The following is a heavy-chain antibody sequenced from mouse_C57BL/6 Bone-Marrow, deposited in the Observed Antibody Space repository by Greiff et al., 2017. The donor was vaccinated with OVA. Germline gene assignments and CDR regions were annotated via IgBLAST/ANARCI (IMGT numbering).Heavy chain of an antibody. CDR2: IYPGSGST. D-gene: IGHD2-4*01. CDR3: ARGDYDGAWFAY. V-gene: IGHV1-55*01. CDR1: GYTFTSYW. J-gene: IGHJ3*01. Sequence: QVQLQQPGAELVKPGASVKMSCKASGYTFTSYWITWVKQRPGQGLEWIGDIYPGSGSTNYNEKFKGKATLTVDTSSSTAYMQLSSLTSEDSAVYYCARGDYDGAWFAYWGQGTLVTVSA.